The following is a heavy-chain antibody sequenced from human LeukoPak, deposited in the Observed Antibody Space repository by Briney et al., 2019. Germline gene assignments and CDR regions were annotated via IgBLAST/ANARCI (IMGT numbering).Heavy chain of an antibody. D-gene: IGHD6-13*01. CDR2: IYHSGST. J-gene: IGHJ3*02. CDR1: GYSISSGYY. CDR3: ARPSRIADAFDI. V-gene: IGHV4-38-2*01. Sequence: SETLSLTCAVSGYSISSGYYWGWIRPPPGKGLEWIGSIYHSGSTYYNPSLKSRVTISVDTSKNQFSLKLSSVTAADTAVYYCARPSRIADAFDIWGQGTMVTVSS.